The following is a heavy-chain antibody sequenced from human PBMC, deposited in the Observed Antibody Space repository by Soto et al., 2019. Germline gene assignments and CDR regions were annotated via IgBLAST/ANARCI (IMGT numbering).Heavy chain of an antibody. V-gene: IGHV4-30-2*01. Sequence: QLQLQESGSGLVRPSQTLFLTCAVSGGSISSGGYSWNWIRQPPGKGLEWIGYIYNSGSTLYNPSLKSRVTISVDKSKNQFSLKLSSVTAADTAVYYCARDQLEGNWFDPWGQGTLVTVSS. J-gene: IGHJ5*02. CDR1: GGSISSGGYS. CDR2: IYNSGST. D-gene: IGHD1-1*01. CDR3: ARDQLEGNWFDP.